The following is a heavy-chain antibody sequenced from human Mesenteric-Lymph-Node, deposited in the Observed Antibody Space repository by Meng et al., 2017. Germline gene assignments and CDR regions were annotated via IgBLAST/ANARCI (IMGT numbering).Heavy chain of an antibody. J-gene: IGHJ5*02. CDR2: FYTTSGST. Sequence: SETLSLTCTVSGGSINTYYWSWIRQSAGKGLDWIGRFYTTSGSTNYNPSFQSRVTMSVDTSKNQFSLKLTSVTAADTAVYYCARVTIAAAGTWGGWFDPWGQGTLVTVSS. V-gene: IGHV4-4*07. CDR1: GGSINTYY. CDR3: ARVTIAAAGTWGGWFDP. D-gene: IGHD6-13*01.